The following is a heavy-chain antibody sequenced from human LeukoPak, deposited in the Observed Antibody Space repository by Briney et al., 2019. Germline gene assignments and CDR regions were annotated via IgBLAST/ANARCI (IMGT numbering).Heavy chain of an antibody. J-gene: IGHJ4*02. CDR2: ISYDGSNK. D-gene: IGHD3-10*01. CDR1: GFTFSNYA. CDR3: ARGRSGSHHFDT. V-gene: IGHV3-30*04. Sequence: GGSLRLSCAASGFTFSNYAMHWVRQAPGKGLEWVAIISYDGSNKYYADSVKGRFTISRDNSKNTLYLQMNSLRADDTAVYYCARGRSGSHHFDTWGQGTLVTVPS.